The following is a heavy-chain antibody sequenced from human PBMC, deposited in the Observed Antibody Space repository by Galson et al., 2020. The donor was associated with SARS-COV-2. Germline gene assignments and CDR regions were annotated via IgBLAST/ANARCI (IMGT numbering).Heavy chain of an antibody. CDR3: ALERGYSGYVLAADTDYYGMDV. V-gene: IGHV4-34*01. CDR2: INHSGST. J-gene: IGHJ6*02. Sequence: SETLSLTCAVYGGSFSGYYWSWIRQPPGKGLEWIGEINHSGSTNYNPSLKSRVTISADTSKNQFSLKLSSVTAADTAVYYCALERGYSGYVLAADTDYYGMDVWGQGTTVTVSS. CDR1: GGSFSGYY. D-gene: IGHD5-12*01.